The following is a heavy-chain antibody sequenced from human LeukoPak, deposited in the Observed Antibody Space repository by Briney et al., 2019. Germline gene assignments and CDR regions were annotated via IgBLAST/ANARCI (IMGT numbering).Heavy chain of an antibody. CDR3: ATESYGSGRN. CDR2: ISPGNSDT. Sequence: GEFLKISCKGSGYIFTNSWIGWVRQMPGKGLEWMGIISPGNSDTRYSPSFQGQVTISADKSISTAYLQWSSLKASDTATYYCATESYGSGRNWGQGTLVTVSS. CDR1: GYIFTNSW. J-gene: IGHJ4*02. D-gene: IGHD3-10*01. V-gene: IGHV5-51*01.